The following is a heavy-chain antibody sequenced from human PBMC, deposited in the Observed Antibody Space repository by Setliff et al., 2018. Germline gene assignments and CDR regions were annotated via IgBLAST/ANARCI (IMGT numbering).Heavy chain of an antibody. D-gene: IGHD3-3*01. CDR2: IYHKGRT. CDR1: GISISSGHY. Sequence: SETLSLTCGVSGISISSGHYWGWIRQPPGKGLEWIATIYHKGRTYYNPSLDSRVTISLDTSKNHFSLRLSSVIAADTAVYYCASPRRDDLDSPFDAFDIWGQGTKVTVSS. V-gene: IGHV4-38-2*01. CDR3: ASPRRDDLDSPFDAFDI. J-gene: IGHJ3*02.